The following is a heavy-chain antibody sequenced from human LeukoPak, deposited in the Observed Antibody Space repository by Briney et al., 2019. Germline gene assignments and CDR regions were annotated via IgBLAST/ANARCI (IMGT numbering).Heavy chain of an antibody. CDR1: GGSISSYY. J-gene: IGHJ3*02. CDR3: ARGPNRITMMIGDAFDI. Sequence: ASETLSPTCTVSGGSISSYYWSWIRQPAGKGLEWIGRIYTSGSTSYNPSLKSRVTMSVDTSKNQFSLKLSSVTAADTAVYYCARGPNRITMMIGDAFDIWGQGTMVTISS. V-gene: IGHV4-4*07. CDR2: IYTSGST. D-gene: IGHD3-22*01.